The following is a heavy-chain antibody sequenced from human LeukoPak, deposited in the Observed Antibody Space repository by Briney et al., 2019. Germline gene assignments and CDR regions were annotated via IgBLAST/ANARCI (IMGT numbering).Heavy chain of an antibody. CDR2: IRSKANSYAT. J-gene: IGHJ4*02. V-gene: IGHV3-73*01. CDR3: TRHVWELNAFDY. Sequence: GGSLRLSCAASGFTFSGSAMHWVRQASGKGLEWVGRIRSKANSYATAYAASVKGRFTISRDDSKNTAYLQMNSLKTEDTAVYYCTRHVWELNAFDYWGQGTLVTVSS. D-gene: IGHD4-23*01. CDR1: GFTFSGSA.